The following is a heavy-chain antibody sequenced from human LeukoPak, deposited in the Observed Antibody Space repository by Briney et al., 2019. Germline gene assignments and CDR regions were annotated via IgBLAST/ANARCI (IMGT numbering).Heavy chain of an antibody. CDR1: GGSISSGGYY. D-gene: IGHD6-19*01. J-gene: IGHJ6*02. CDR2: IYYSGGT. CDR3: ARAPAGSGWSYYYYYYGMDV. Sequence: NPSETLSLTCTVSGGSISSGGYYWSWIRQHPGKGLEWIGYIYYSGGTYYNPSLKSRVTISVDTSKNQFSLKLSSVTAADTAVYYCARAPAGSGWSYYYYYYGMDVWGQGTTVTVSS. V-gene: IGHV4-31*03.